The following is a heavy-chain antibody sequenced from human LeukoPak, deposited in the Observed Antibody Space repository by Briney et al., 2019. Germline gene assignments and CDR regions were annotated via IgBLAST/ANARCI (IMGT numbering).Heavy chain of an antibody. CDR1: GGSFSGYY. Sequence: PSETLSLTCAVYGGSFSGYYWSWIRQPPGKGLEWIGEINHSGSTNYNPSLKSRVTISVDTSKNQFSLKLSSVTAPDTAVYYCARALYCSSTSCHSAFDIWGQGTMVTVSS. V-gene: IGHV4-34*01. CDR3: ARALYCSSTSCHSAFDI. CDR2: INHSGST. J-gene: IGHJ3*02. D-gene: IGHD2-2*01.